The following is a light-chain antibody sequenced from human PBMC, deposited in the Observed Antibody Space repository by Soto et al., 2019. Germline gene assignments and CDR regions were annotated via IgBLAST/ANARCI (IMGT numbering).Light chain of an antibody. CDR3: QQYKTYSRT. CDR2: TTP. CDR1: QSISPW. Sequence: DIQMTQSPSTLSASVGDRVTITCRASQSISPWLAWYQQRPGKDPKVLMYTTPTLQAGVPSRFSGSGYATDFNLTIGSLQPDDFATYYCQQYKTYSRTFGQGTKVEI. V-gene: IGKV1-5*03. J-gene: IGKJ1*01.